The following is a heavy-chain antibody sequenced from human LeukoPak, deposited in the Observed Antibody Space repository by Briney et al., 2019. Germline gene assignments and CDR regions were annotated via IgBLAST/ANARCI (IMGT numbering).Heavy chain of an antibody. D-gene: IGHD4-17*01. Sequence: GGSLRLSCAASGFRFSNYWMTWVRQAPGKGLEWVANIKKDGSEKVYVHSVRGRFTVSRDNAKDLLFLQMTSLRAEDTAVYYCARDRRWTATTVTYFDYWGQGALVTVSS. CDR1: GFRFSNYW. CDR2: IKKDGSEK. J-gene: IGHJ4*02. CDR3: ARDRRWTATTVTYFDY. V-gene: IGHV3-7*01.